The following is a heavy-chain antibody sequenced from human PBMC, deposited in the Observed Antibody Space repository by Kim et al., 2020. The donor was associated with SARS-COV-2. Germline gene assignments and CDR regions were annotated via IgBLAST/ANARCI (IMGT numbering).Heavy chain of an antibody. CDR3: AREVGAKDY. V-gene: IGHV3-30*04. Sequence: GGSLRLSCAASGFIFSTCTMHWVRQAPGKGLEWVAGILYDGRNKYYADSVKGRFTISRDNSKNTLHLQMNSLRTEDTAVYYCAREVGAKDYWGQGTLVTV. D-gene: IGHD1-26*01. CDR1: GFIFSTCT. J-gene: IGHJ4*02. CDR2: ILYDGRNK.